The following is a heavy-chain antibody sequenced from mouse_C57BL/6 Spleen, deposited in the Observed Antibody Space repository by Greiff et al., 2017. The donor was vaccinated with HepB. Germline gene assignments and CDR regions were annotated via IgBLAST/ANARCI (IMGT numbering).Heavy chain of an antibody. CDR1: GFTFSSYT. CDR2: ISGGGGNT. J-gene: IGHJ2*01. V-gene: IGHV5-9*01. D-gene: IGHD1-1*01. Sequence: DVMLVESGGGLVKPGGSLKLSCAASGFTFSSYTMSWVRQTPEKRLEWVATISGGGGNTYYPDSVKGRFTISRDNAKNTLYLQMSSLRSEDTALYYCARITTVAYYFDYWGQGTTLTVSS. CDR3: ARITTVAYYFDY.